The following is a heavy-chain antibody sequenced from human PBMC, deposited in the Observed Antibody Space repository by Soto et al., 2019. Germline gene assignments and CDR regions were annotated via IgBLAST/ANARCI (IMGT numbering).Heavy chain of an antibody. V-gene: IGHV1-18*01. J-gene: IGHJ6*02. Sequence: ASVKVSCKASGYTXTSYGISWVRHAPGQGLEWMGWISAYNGNTNYAQKLQGRVTMTTDTSTSTAYMELRSLRSDDTAVYYCARDFVVVPAATYYYYYGMDVWGQGTTVTVSS. CDR3: ARDFVVVPAATYYYYYGMDV. CDR1: GYTXTSYG. D-gene: IGHD2-2*01. CDR2: ISAYNGNT.